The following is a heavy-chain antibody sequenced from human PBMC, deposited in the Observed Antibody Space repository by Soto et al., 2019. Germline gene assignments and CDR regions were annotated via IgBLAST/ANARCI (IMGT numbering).Heavy chain of an antibody. CDR1: GFSFTTYV. V-gene: IGHV3-30*18. D-gene: IGHD1-26*01. J-gene: IGHJ3*02. CDR2: ISHDGSYK. Sequence: QVQLVESGGGVVQPGRSLRLSCAASGFSFTTYVMHWVRQAPGTGLEWVAVISHDGSYKYYGDAVKGRFTIYRDTSKNAVYLEMNSMRTKDTAVYYCAKGLLAIVGTTLPRDAFNIWGQGTMVTVSS. CDR3: AKGLLAIVGTTLPRDAFNI.